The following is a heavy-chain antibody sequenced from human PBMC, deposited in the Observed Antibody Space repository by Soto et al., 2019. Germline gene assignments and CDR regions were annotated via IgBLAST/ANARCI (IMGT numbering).Heavy chain of an antibody. V-gene: IGHV4-59*01. CDR1: GGSISSYY. D-gene: IGHD2-15*01. J-gene: IGHJ6*02. CDR2: IYYSGST. Sequence: SETLSLTCTVSGGSISSYYWSWIRQPPGKGLEWIGYIYYSGSTNYNPSLKSRVTISVDTSKNQFSLKLSSVTAADTAVYYCARGGRAAKGYYGMDVWGQGTTVTVSS. CDR3: ARGGRAAKGYYGMDV.